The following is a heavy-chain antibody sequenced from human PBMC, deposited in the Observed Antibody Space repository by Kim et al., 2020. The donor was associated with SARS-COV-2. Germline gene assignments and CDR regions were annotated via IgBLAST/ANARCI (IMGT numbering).Heavy chain of an antibody. D-gene: IGHD6-13*01. CDR1: GGSISSGGYY. Sequence: SETLSLTCTVSGGSISSGGYYWSWIRQHPGKGLEWIGYIYYSGSTYYNPSLKSRVTISVDTSKNQFSLKLSSVTAADTAVYYCARDLWDSSSSAFDIWGQGTMVTVSS. CDR2: IYYSGST. CDR3: ARDLWDSSSSAFDI. V-gene: IGHV4-31*03. J-gene: IGHJ3*02.